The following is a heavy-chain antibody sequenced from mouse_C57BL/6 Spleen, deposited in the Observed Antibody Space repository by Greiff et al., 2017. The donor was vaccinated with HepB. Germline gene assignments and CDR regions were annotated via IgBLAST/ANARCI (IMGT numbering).Heavy chain of an antibody. D-gene: IGHD1-1*01. J-gene: IGHJ3*01. CDR1: GFTFSSYA. V-gene: IGHV5-9-1*02. Sequence: DVHLVESGEGLVKPGGSLKLSCAASGFTFSSYAMSWVRQTPEKRLEWVAYISSGGDYIYYADTVKGRFTISRDNARNTLYLQMSSLESEDTAMYYCTRAPYGSSPAWFAYWGQGTLVTVSA. CDR2: ISSGGDYI. CDR3: TRAPYGSSPAWFAY.